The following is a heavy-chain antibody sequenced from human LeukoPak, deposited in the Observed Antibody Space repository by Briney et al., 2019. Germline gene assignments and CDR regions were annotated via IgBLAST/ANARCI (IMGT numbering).Heavy chain of an antibody. Sequence: GGSLRLSCAASGFTFGSYWMSWVRQAPGMGLEWVANIKQDGSEKNYVDSAKGRFTISRDNAKNSLYLQMNSLRAEDTAVYYCAKGAGPSPVNHPYGMDVWGQGTTVTVSS. D-gene: IGHD6-19*01. CDR2: IKQDGSEK. CDR1: GFTFGSYW. CDR3: AKGAGPSPVNHPYGMDV. V-gene: IGHV3-7*03. J-gene: IGHJ6*02.